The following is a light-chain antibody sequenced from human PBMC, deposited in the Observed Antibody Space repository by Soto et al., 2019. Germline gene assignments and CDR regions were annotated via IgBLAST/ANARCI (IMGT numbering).Light chain of an antibody. CDR3: AAWDDSLNGYV. Sequence: QSVLTQPPSVSEAPRQRVTISCSGSSSNIGNNAVNWYQQLPGKAPKLLIYYDDLLPSGVSDRFSGSKSGTSASLAISGLESEDEDDYYCAAWDDSLNGYVLGTGTKLTAL. J-gene: IGLJ1*01. CDR2: YDD. V-gene: IGLV1-36*01. CDR1: SSNIGNNA.